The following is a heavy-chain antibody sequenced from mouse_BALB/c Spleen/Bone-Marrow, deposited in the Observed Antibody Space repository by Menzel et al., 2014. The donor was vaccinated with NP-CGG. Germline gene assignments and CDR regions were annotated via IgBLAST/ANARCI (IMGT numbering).Heavy chain of an antibody. CDR1: GFTFSDYY. Sequence: EVQLVESGGGLVQPGGSLKLSCATSGFTFSDYYMYWVRQTPEKRLEGVAYISNGGGSTYYPDTVKGRFTIPRDNAKNTLYLQMSRLKSEDTAMYYCARHNYDETWFAYWGQGTLVTVSA. V-gene: IGHV5-12*02. D-gene: IGHD2-4*01. CDR2: ISNGGGST. J-gene: IGHJ3*01. CDR3: ARHNYDETWFAY.